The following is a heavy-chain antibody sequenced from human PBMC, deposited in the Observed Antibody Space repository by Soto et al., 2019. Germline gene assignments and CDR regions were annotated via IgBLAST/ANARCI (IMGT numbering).Heavy chain of an antibody. V-gene: IGHV4-4*02. J-gene: IGHJ4*02. CDR1: GGYFTSSNW. Sequence: SETLSLTCAVSGGYFTSSNWWTWVRQPPGQGLEWIGEIYRTGSTNYNPSLKSRVTISLDKSENQFSLKVTSLTAADTAVYYCASRDPGTSVDYWGQGTLVTVSS. CDR3: ASRDPGTSVDY. D-gene: IGHD1-7*01. CDR2: IYRTGST.